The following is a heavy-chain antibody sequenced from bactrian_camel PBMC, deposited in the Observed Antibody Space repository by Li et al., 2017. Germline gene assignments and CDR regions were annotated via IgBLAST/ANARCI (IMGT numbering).Heavy chain of an antibody. CDR2: IYSGDINT. D-gene: IGHD5*01. J-gene: IGHJ4*01. CDR1: GFTFSKTW. Sequence: HVQLVESGGGLVPPGGSLRLSCAASGFTFSKTWLHWVRQAPGKGLEWVASIYSGDINTYYADSVKGRFTFSRNNAKNTVYLQMNRLKTEDTAMYYCSNGKDKSGWKTPGPGTQVTVS. V-gene: IGHV3S6*01.